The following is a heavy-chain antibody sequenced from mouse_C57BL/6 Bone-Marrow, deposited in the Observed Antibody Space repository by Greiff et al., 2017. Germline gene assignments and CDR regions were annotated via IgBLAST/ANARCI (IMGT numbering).Heavy chain of an antibody. Sequence: QVTLKESGPGILQSSQTLSLTCSFSGFSLSTSGMGVSWIRQPSGKGLEWLAHIYWDDDKRYNPSLKSRLTISKDTSRNQVFLRITSVDTADTATYYCARRGGYGSSSDAMDYWGQGTSVTVSS. J-gene: IGHJ4*01. CDR3: ARRGGYGSSSDAMDY. CDR1: GFSLSTSGMG. CDR2: IYWDDDK. D-gene: IGHD1-1*01. V-gene: IGHV8-12*01.